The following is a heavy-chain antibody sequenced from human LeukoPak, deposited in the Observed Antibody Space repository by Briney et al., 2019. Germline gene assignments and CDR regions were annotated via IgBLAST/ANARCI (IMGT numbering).Heavy chain of an antibody. D-gene: IGHD4-17*01. CDR1: GGTFSSYA. CDR3: AREKGMHGDYSFDY. CDR2: IIPIFGTA. J-gene: IGHJ4*02. Sequence: SVKVSCKASGGTFSSYAISRVRQAPGQGLEWMGGIIPIFGTANYAQKFQGRVTITADESTSTAYMELSSLRSEDTVVYYCAREKGMHGDYSFDYWGQGTLVTVSS. V-gene: IGHV1-69*01.